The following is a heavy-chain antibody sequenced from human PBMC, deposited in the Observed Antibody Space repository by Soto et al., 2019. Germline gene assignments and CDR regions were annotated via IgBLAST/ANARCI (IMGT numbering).Heavy chain of an antibody. CDR2: ISAYNGNT. Sequence: GASVKVSCKASGYTFTSYGISWVRQAPGQGLERMGWISAYNGNTNYAQKLQGRVTMTTDTSTSTAYMELRSLRSDDTAVYYCARARIWGSQLGAFDIWGQGTMVTVSS. CDR3: ARARIWGSQLGAFDI. CDR1: GYTFTSYG. J-gene: IGHJ3*02. D-gene: IGHD3-16*01. V-gene: IGHV1-18*01.